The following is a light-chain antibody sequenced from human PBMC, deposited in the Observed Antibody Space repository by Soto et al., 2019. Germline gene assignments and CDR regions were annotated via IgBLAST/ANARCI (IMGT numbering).Light chain of an antibody. CDR2: DNN. CDR1: SSNIGNNY. CDR3: GTWDSSLSAYV. V-gene: IGLV1-51*01. J-gene: IGLJ1*01. Sequence: VLTQPPSVSAAPGQKVTISCSGSSSNIGNNYVSWYQQLPGTAPKLLIYDNNERPSGIPDRFSGSKSGTSATLGITGLQTGDEADYYCGTWDSSLSAYVFGTGTKVTVL.